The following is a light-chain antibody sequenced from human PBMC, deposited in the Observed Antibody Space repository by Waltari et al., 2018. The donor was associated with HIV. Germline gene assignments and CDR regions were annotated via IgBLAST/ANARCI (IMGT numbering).Light chain of an antibody. V-gene: IGKV3-20*01. Sequence: EIVLTQSPGTLSLSPGARVTLSCRASQKVTRDFFAWYQQKPGQAPGLLIYATSTRATGVPERFSATGSGTDFSLTISRLEPEDFAVYYCQLFGDSSFTFGQGTRLEIK. CDR1: QKVTRDF. CDR2: ATS. CDR3: QLFGDSSFT. J-gene: IGKJ2*01.